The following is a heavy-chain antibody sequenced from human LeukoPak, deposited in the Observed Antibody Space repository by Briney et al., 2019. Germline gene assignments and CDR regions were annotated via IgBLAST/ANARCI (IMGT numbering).Heavy chain of an antibody. CDR1: GYTITSYA. CDR3: ARQHTIGTTGCNFDY. CDR2: INAGNGNT. V-gene: IGHV1-3*01. J-gene: IGHJ4*02. Sequence: GASVKVSCKASGYTITSYAMHWVRQAPGQRLEWMGWINAGNGNTKYSQKFQGRVTITSDTSASTASMELSSLRCEDTAIYYCARQHTIGTTGCNFDYWGQGTLVTVSS. D-gene: IGHD1-1*01.